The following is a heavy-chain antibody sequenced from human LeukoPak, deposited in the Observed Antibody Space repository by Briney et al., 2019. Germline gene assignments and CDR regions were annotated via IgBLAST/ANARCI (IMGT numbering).Heavy chain of an antibody. CDR2: IYYSGST. CDR3: ARATAFGGAAAVHAFDI. CDR1: GYSISSAYY. J-gene: IGHJ3*02. Sequence: SETLSLTCTVSGYSISSAYYWGWIRQPPGKGLEWIGSIYYSGSTYYNPSLKSRVTISVDTSKNQFSLKLSSVTAADTAVYYCARATAFGGAAAVHAFDIWGQGTMVTVSS. D-gene: IGHD6-13*01. V-gene: IGHV4-38-2*02.